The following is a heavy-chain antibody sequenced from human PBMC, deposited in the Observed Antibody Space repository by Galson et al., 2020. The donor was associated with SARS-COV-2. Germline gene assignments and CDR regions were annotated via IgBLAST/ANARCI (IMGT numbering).Heavy chain of an antibody. CDR3: ARSIIVADSFDI. V-gene: IGHV3-21*01. Sequence: GGSLRLSCAASGFTFSVYTMNWVRQAPGKGPEWVSSIISSGTYIYYADSVRGRFTISRDNAKNSLYLQMNSLRAGDTAVYYCARSIIVADSFDIWGQGTMVTV. CDR2: IISSGTYI. CDR1: GFTFSVYT. D-gene: IGHD5-12*01. J-gene: IGHJ3*02.